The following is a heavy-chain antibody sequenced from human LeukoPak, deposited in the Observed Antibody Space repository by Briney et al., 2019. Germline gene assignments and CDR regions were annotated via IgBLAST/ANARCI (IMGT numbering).Heavy chain of an antibody. CDR1: GGSISSGGYY. J-gene: IGHJ3*02. D-gene: IGHD1-26*01. Sequence: SQTLSLTCTVSGGSISSGGYYWSWIRQPPGKGLEWIGYIYHSGSTYYNPSLKSRVTISVDRSKNQFSLKLSSVTAADTAVYYCARGERGRAFDIWGQGTMVTVSS. CDR2: IYHSGST. V-gene: IGHV4-30-2*01. CDR3: ARGERGRAFDI.